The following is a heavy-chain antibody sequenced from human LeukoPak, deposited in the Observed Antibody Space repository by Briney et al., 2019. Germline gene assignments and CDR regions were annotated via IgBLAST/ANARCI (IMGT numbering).Heavy chain of an antibody. CDR2: IYHSGST. D-gene: IGHD3-3*01. Sequence: SETLSLTCTVSGYSISSGYYWGWIRQPPGKGLEWIGTIYHSGSTYYNPSLKSRVTISVDTSKNQFSLKLSSVTAADTAVYYCAREETPTIFGVVIGGRGAFDIWGQGTMVTVSS. CDR1: GYSISSGYY. J-gene: IGHJ3*02. V-gene: IGHV4-38-2*02. CDR3: AREETPTIFGVVIGGRGAFDI.